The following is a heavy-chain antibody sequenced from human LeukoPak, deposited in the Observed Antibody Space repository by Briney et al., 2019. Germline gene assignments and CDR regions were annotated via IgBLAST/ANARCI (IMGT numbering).Heavy chain of an antibody. CDR3: ARDAESVYYGSGTFGY. D-gene: IGHD3-10*01. J-gene: IGHJ4*02. V-gene: IGHV4-4*07. Sequence: SETLSLTCTVSGGSISSYYWSWIRQPARKGLEWIGRIYTSGSTNYNPSLKSRVTMSVDTSKNQFSLKLSSVTAADTAVYYCARDAESVYYGSGTFGYWGQGTPVTVSS. CDR1: GGSISSYY. CDR2: IYTSGST.